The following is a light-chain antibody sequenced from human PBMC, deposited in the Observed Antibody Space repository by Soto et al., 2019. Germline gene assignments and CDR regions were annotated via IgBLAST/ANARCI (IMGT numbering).Light chain of an antibody. CDR2: GAS. V-gene: IGKV3-20*01. J-gene: IGKJ4*01. CDR3: QQYGSSPT. Sequence: EIVLTQSPGTLSLSPGERPPPPCRASKSFSSSYLAGYQQKRGQAPRLLVYGASSRATGIPDRFSGSGSGTDFTLTISRLEPADLAVYYCQQYGSSPTFGGGTKVEIK. CDR1: KSFSSSY.